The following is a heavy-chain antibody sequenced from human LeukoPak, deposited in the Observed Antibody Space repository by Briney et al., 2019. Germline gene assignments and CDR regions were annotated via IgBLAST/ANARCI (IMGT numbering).Heavy chain of an antibody. CDR2: INPNTGGT. Sequence: ASVKVSCKTSGYTFTGNYMHWVRQAPGQGLEWMGRINPNTGGTNYAQKFQGRVSMTRDTSISTAYMDLSRLRSDDTAVYYCARDSTPLDYWGQGTLVTVSS. V-gene: IGHV1-2*06. D-gene: IGHD2/OR15-2a*01. J-gene: IGHJ4*02. CDR1: GYTFTGNY. CDR3: ARDSTPLDY.